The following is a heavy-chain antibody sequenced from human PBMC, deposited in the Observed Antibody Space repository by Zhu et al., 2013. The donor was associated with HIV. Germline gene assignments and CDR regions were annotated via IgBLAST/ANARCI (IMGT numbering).Heavy chain of an antibody. CDR1: GGSFSGYY. CDR2: INHSGST. J-gene: IGHJ4*02. V-gene: IGHV4-34*01. CDR3: ARARYCSGGSCLVDY. Sequence: QVQLQQWGAGLLKPSETLSLTCAVYGGSFSGYYWSWIRQPPGKGLEWIGEINHSGSTNYNPSLKSRVTISVDTSKNQFSLKLSSVTAADTAVYYCARARYCSGGSCLVDYWGQGTLVHRLL. D-gene: IGHD2-15*01.